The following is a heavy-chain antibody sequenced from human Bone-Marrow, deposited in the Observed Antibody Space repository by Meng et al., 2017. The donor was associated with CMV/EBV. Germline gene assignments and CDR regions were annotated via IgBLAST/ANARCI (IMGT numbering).Heavy chain of an antibody. CDR2: IIPILGIA. CDR1: GGIFSSYA. J-gene: IGHJ4*02. V-gene: IGHV1-69*10. Sequence: SVKVSCKASGGIFSSYAISWVRQAPGQGLEWMGGIIPILGIANYAQKFQGRVTITADKSTSTAYMELSSLRSEDTAVYYCAREGRDREFDYWGQGTLVTVSS. CDR3: AREGRDREFDY. D-gene: IGHD3-22*01.